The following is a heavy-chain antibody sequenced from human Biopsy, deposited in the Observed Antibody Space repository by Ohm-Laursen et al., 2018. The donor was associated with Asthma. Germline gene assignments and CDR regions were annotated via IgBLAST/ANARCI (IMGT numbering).Heavy chain of an antibody. CDR1: GFTFRNFG. CDR3: AKDEGKVKNWFDP. V-gene: IGHV3-30*18. CDR2: ISDDGGQK. J-gene: IGHJ5*02. D-gene: IGHD2/OR15-2a*01. Sequence: SLRLSCSASGFTFRNFGMHWLRQAPGKGLEWLAVISDDGGQKHYGASVKGRFTISRDNSKSTVFLDMTSLKDEDTGLYFCAKDEGKVKNWFDPWGPGTRVNVSS.